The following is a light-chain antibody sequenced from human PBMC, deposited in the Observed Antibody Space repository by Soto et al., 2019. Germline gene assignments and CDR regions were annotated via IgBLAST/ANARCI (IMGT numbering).Light chain of an antibody. CDR3: QQRSNWRPRAIS. CDR1: KSVSSY. Sequence: TMWTQYPATSSLSAKKRAILSRRASKSVSSYLAWYQQKPGQAPRLLIYDASNRATGIPARFSGSGFWTDFTLSVSSLESEDFALYYCQQRSNWRPRAISVGAGTKVDIK. V-gene: IGKV3-11*01. J-gene: IGKJ3*01. CDR2: DAS.